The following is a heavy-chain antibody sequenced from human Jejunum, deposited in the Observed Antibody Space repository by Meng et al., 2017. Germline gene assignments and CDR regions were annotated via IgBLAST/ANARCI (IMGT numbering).Heavy chain of an antibody. J-gene: IGHJ4*02. D-gene: IGHD2-2*01. CDR1: GDSISSGGHY. Sequence: QVQLQESGPGLVTPSQTLSLTCTVSGDSISSGGHYWSWIRQHPGKGLEWIGYIYYTGSAYYNPSLESRVTLSVDTSNNQCSLRLNSVTAADTAVYYCAREGQLMLGLVDYWGQGTLVTVSS. CDR2: IYYTGSA. CDR3: AREGQLMLGLVDY. V-gene: IGHV4-31*03.